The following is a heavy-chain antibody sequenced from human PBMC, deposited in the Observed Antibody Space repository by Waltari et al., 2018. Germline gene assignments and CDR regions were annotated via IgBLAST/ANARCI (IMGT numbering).Heavy chain of an antibody. CDR1: GFAFSALA. D-gene: IGHD3-3*01. CDR2: IYAGGST. J-gene: IGHJ5*02. Sequence: EAQLLESGGGLVQPGGSLRLSCVGSGFAFSALALNWVRQAPGKGLEWVAVIYAGGSTYYADSIDGRFSISRDNSKKTVFLEMNGLRREDTAVYFCASKQISTSGVLIDRWGQGVLVTVSS. CDR3: ASKQISTSGVLIDR. V-gene: IGHV3-23*03.